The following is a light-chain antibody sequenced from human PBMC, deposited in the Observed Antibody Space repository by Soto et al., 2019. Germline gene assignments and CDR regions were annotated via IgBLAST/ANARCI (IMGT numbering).Light chain of an antibody. J-gene: IGKJ5*01. CDR1: QSVSSN. Sequence: ESVLTQSPGTLSLSPGERATLSCRAGQSVSSNYLAWYQQKPGQAPRLLIYGASTRATGIPARFSGSGSGTEFTLTISSLQSEDFAVYYCQQYNNWPITFGQGTRLEIK. V-gene: IGKV3-15*01. CDR2: GAS. CDR3: QQYNNWPIT.